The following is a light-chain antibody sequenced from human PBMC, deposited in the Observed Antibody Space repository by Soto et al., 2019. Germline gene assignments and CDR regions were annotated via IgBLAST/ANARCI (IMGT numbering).Light chain of an antibody. Sequence: ENGLTQSPGTLSLSPGEIATLSCRASQSVSSSDLAWYQQKPGQAPRLLIYGASSRATGIPDRFSGSGSGTDFTLTISRLEPEDFAVYYCQQYGSSRTLGQGTKVDIK. CDR3: QQYGSSRT. CDR2: GAS. CDR1: QSVSSSD. J-gene: IGKJ1*01. V-gene: IGKV3-20*01.